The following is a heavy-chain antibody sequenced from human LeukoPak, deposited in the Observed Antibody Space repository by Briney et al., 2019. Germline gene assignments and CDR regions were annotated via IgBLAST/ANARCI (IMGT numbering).Heavy chain of an antibody. CDR2: INPNSGGT. V-gene: IGHV1-2*02. CDR1: GYTFTDYY. Sequence: ASVKVSCKASGYTFTDYYIHWVRQAPGQGLEWMGWINPNSGGTHYAQKFQGRVTMTRDTSISTAYMELSRLRSDDTAVYYCARADIQLWLSSVWFDPWGQGTLVTVSS. J-gene: IGHJ5*02. CDR3: ARADIQLWLSSVWFDP. D-gene: IGHD5-18*01.